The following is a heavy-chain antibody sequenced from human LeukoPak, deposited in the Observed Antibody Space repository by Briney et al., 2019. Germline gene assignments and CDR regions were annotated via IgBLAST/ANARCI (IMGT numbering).Heavy chain of an antibody. J-gene: IGHJ5*02. Sequence: SETLSLTCAVSGGSISSSSYYWGWIRQPPGKGLDWIASIYHSGNTYYNPSLKSRVTISVDTSKNQFSLKLSSVTAADTAVYYCARQVSWSIFGGNWFDPWGQGTLVTVPS. D-gene: IGHD3-3*01. V-gene: IGHV4-39*01. CDR1: GGSISSSSYY. CDR3: ARQVSWSIFGGNWFDP. CDR2: IYHSGNT.